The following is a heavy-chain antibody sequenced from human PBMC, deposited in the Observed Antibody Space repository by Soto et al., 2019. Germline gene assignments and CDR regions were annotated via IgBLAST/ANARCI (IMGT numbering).Heavy chain of an antibody. Sequence: PXVTLLLTCSAAAFTFSPTGLCFCRRIRQRRGKWLERIGIISDSGNTYYNPSLKSRVTMSVDTSKNQFSLTLTSLTATDTAVYYCARPELMAGMAGPNPIYNWFDPWGQGALATVSS. CDR1: AFTFSPTGLCF. V-gene: IGHV4-39*01. CDR3: ARPELMAGMAGPNPIYNWFDP. D-gene: IGHD6-13*01. CDR2: ISDSGNT. J-gene: IGHJ5*02.